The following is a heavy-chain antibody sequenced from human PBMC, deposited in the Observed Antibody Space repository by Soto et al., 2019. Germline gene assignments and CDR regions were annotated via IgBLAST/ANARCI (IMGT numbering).Heavy chain of an antibody. J-gene: IGHJ6*02. CDR2: IYYSGST. D-gene: IGHD3-3*01. V-gene: IGHV4-30-4*01. CDR1: GGSISSGDYY. CDR3: ARDKGDDFWSGLKNYYGMDV. Sequence: SETLSLTCTVSGGSISSGDYYWSWIRQLPGKGLEWIGYIYYSGSTYYNPSLKSRVTISVDTSKNQFSLKLSSVTAADTAVYYCARDKGDDFWSGLKNYYGMDVWGQGTTVTVSS.